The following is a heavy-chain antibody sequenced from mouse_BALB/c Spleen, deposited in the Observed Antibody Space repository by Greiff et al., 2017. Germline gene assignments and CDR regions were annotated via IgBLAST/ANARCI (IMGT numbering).Heavy chain of an antibody. D-gene: IGHD3-2*01. J-gene: IGHJ4*01. CDR3: ARTARATYYAMDY. Sequence: EVKLMESGGGLVQPGGSLRLSCATSGFTFTDYYMSWVRQPPGKALEWLGFIRNKANGYTTEYSASVKGRFTISRDNSQSILYLQMNTLRAEDRATYYCARTARATYYAMDYWGKGTSVTVSS. CDR1: GFTFTDYY. V-gene: IGHV7-3*02. CDR2: IRNKANGYTT.